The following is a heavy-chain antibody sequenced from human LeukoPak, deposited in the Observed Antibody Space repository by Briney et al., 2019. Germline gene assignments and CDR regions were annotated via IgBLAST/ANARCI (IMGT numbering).Heavy chain of an antibody. J-gene: IGHJ4*02. V-gene: IGHV4-39*01. Sequence: SETLSLTCAVSGGSITTTDFAWAWIRQPPGQGFEWIATISSSGKAYYYPSLMSRVTISVDTSKNQFSLDVTSVTAADTGLFYCARFKGGTGFDYWGRGILVIVS. D-gene: IGHD1-26*01. CDR3: ARFKGGTGFDY. CDR1: GGSITTTDFA. CDR2: ISSSGKA.